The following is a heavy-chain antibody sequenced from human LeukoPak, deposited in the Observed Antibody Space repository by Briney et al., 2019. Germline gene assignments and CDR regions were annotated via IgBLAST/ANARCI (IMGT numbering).Heavy chain of an antibody. J-gene: IGHJ4*02. CDR3: ARGAYKNSGYATAFDY. CDR2: INHSGSA. Sequence: SETLSPTCAVYGGSFSGYYWSWIRQPPGKGLEWIGEINHSGSANYNPSLKSRVTISVDTSKNQFSLKLSSVTAADTAVYYCARGAYKNSGYATAFDYWGQGTLVTVSS. V-gene: IGHV4-34*01. D-gene: IGHD5-12*01. CDR1: GGSFSGYY.